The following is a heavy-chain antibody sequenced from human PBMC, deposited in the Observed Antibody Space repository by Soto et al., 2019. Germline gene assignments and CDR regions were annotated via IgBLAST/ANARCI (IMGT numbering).Heavy chain of an antibody. J-gene: IGHJ4*02. CDR3: ARVGCSGGSCYSFDY. CDR1: GFTFSDHY. Sequence: VQLVESGGGLVQPGGSLRLSCAASGFTFSDHYMDWVRQAPGKGLEWVGRTRNKANSYTTEYAASVKGRFTISRDDSKNSLYLQMNSLKTEDTAVYYCARVGCSGGSCYSFDYWGQGTLVTVSS. V-gene: IGHV3-72*01. CDR2: TRNKANSYTT. D-gene: IGHD2-15*01.